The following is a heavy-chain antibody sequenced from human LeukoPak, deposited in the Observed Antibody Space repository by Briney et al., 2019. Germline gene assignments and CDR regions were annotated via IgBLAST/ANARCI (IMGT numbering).Heavy chain of an antibody. J-gene: IGHJ3*02. CDR2: ITYIGST. CDR1: TDSVSSHY. D-gene: IGHD4-17*01. V-gene: IGHV4-59*02. CDR3: ARDVVTVTKGFDI. Sequence: KPSETLSLTCAVSTDSVSSHYWAWIRQPPGKGLEWIGYITYIGSTNYNPSLKSRVTISIDTSKNQFSLRLSSVTAADTAVYYCARDVVTVTKGFDIWGQGTMVSVSS.